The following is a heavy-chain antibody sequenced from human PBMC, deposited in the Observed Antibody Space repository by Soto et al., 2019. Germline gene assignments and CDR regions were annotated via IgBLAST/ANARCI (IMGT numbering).Heavy chain of an antibody. D-gene: IGHD3-10*01. CDR3: ARSPNLITEDAQVGDFDY. V-gene: IGHV2-5*02. CDR2: IYWDDDE. J-gene: IGHJ4*02. Sequence: SGPTLVNPTQTLTLTCTFSGFSLTTDGVGVGWVRQPPGEALEWLALIYWDDDERYSPSLKTRLTITKDTSKNQVVLIMTNMDPVDSATYYCARSPNLITEDAQVGDFDYWGQGNLVTVSS. CDR1: GFSLTTDGVG.